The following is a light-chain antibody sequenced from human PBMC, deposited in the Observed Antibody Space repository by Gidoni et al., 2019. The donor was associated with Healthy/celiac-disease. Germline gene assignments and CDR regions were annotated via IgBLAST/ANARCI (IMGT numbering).Light chain of an antibody. Sequence: VTPGEPASIACRSSQSLLHSNGYNYLDWYLQKPGQSPQLLIYLGSNRASGVPDRFSGSGSGTDFTLKISRVEAEDVGVYYCMQALQTPYTFGQGTKLEIK. V-gene: IGKV2-28*01. CDR1: QSLLHSNGYNY. J-gene: IGKJ2*01. CDR2: LGS. CDR3: MQALQTPYT.